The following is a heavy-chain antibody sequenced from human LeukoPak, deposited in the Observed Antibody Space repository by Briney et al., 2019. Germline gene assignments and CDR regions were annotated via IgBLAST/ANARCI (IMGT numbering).Heavy chain of an antibody. V-gene: IGHV4-59*08. J-gene: IGHJ4*02. CDR2: IYYSGST. CDR3: ARGRPTGYYDSSGYYYSRPPKVFDY. D-gene: IGHD3-22*01. CDR1: GGSISSYY. Sequence: SETLSLTCTVSGGSISSYYWSWIRQPPGKGLEWIGYIYYSGSTNYNPSLKSRVTISVDTSKNQFSLKLSSVTAADTAVYYCARGRPTGYYDSSGYYYSRPPKVFDYWGQGTLVTVSS.